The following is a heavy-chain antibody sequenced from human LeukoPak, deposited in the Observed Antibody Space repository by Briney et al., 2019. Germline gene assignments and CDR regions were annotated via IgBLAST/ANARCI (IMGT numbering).Heavy chain of an antibody. D-gene: IGHD3-3*01. Sequence: SETLSLTCAVYGGYFRGYYWSWIRQPPGKGLEWIGEINHSGSTNYNPSLKSRVTISVDTSKNQFSLKLSSVTAADTAVYYCARALSFWSGYCFDYWGQGTLVTVSS. V-gene: IGHV4-34*01. CDR2: INHSGST. CDR3: ARALSFWSGYCFDY. CDR1: GGYFRGYY. J-gene: IGHJ4*02.